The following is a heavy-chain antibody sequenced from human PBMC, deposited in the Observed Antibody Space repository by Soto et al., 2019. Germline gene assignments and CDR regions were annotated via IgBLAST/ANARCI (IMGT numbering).Heavy chain of an antibody. J-gene: IGHJ4*02. CDR1: GGSISSYY. CDR3: ARDSWETQGASGYLDY. D-gene: IGHD1-26*01. CDR2: IYYSGST. V-gene: IGHV4-59*01. Sequence: QVQLQESGPGLVKPSETLSLTCTVSGGSISSYYWSWIRQPPGKGLEWIGYIYYSGSTNYNPSLKSRVTISVDTSKNQFSLKLSSVTAADTAVYYCARDSWETQGASGYLDYWGQGTLVTVSS.